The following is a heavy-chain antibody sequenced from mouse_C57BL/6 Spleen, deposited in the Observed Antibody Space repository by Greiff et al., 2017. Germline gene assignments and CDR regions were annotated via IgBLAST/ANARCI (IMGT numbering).Heavy chain of an antibody. CDR1: GYAFSSSW. Sequence: QVQLQQSGPELVKPGASVKISCKASGYAFSSSWLNWVKHRPGKGLVWIGRFYPGAGDTNYNGKFKGPASLTADKSSSTAYMQLSSMTSEDSAVYFCARDAYYGSSLDYWGQGTTLTVSS. V-gene: IGHV1-82*01. J-gene: IGHJ2*01. CDR3: ARDAYYGSSLDY. CDR2: FYPGAGDT. D-gene: IGHD1-1*01.